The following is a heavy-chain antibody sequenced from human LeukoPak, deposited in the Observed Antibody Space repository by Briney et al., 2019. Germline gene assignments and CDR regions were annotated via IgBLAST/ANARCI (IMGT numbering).Heavy chain of an antibody. CDR1: GYTFTSYY. V-gene: IGHV1-46*01. Sequence: ASVKVSCKAPGYTFTSYYMHWVRQAPGQGLEWMGVINPSGGSTSYAQKFQGRVTMTRDTSTSTVYMELSSLRSEDTAVYYCARDRIAAAGKGWFDPWGQGTLVTVSS. D-gene: IGHD6-13*01. CDR2: INPSGGST. CDR3: ARDRIAAAGKGWFDP. J-gene: IGHJ5*02.